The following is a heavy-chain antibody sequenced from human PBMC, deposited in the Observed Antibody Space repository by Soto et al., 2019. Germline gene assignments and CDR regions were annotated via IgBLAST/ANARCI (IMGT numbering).Heavy chain of an antibody. Sequence: QGQLVQSGAEVKKPGASVKVSCKASGYTFTGYYIHWVRQAPGQGLEWMGWINPKSGVTKYAQKFQGRVTMITDTSISTAYMELSRLRSDDTAVYYCARDMAYGDFLPALFWGQGTLVTVSS. V-gene: IGHV1-2*02. CDR2: INPKSGVT. CDR3: ARDMAYGDFLPALF. J-gene: IGHJ4*02. D-gene: IGHD4-17*01. CDR1: GYTFTGYY.